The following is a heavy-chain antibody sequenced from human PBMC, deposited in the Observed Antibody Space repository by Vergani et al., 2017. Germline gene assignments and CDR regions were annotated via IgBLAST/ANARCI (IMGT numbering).Heavy chain of an antibody. CDR1: GGSFSGYY. CDR3: ARGRGVVVPAAIQHGFDY. V-gene: IGHV4-34*01. Sequence: QVQLQQWGAGLLQPSETLSLTCAVYGGSFSGYYWSWIRQPPGKGLEWIVEINHSGSTNYNPSLKSRVTISVDTSKNQFALKLSSLTAADTAVYYCARGRGVVVPAAIQHGFDYWGQGRLVTVSS. J-gene: IGHJ4*02. D-gene: IGHD2-2*02. CDR2: INHSGST.